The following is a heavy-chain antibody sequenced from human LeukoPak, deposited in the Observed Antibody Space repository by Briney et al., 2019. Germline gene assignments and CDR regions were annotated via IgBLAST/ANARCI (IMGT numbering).Heavy chain of an antibody. D-gene: IGHD3-22*01. V-gene: IGHV1-46*01. CDR1: GYTFTSYY. CDR3: AGGRGVHDSHTYDYFDY. J-gene: IGHJ4*02. Sequence: GASVKVSCTASGYTFTSYYIHWLRQAPGQGLEWMGIINPAGGSTTYAQKFQGSRLTLTRDTSTSTVYMELSSLRSEDTAVYYCAGGRGVHDSHTYDYFDYWGQGSLVTVSS. CDR2: INPAGGST.